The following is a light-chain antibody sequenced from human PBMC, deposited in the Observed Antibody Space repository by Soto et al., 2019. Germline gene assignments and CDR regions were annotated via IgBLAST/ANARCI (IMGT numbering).Light chain of an antibody. V-gene: IGLV1-44*01. Sequence: QSVLTQPPSASGTPEQRVTISCSGSSSNIGSNTVNWYQQLPGTAPKLLIYNNNQRPSGVPDRFSGSKSGTSASLAISGLQSEDEADYYCAAWDDSLNGPYVFGTGTKVTVL. CDR1: SSNIGSNT. J-gene: IGLJ1*01. CDR3: AAWDDSLNGPYV. CDR2: NNN.